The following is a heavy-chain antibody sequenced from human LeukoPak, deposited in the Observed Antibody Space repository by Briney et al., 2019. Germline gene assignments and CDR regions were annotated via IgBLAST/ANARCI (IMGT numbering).Heavy chain of an antibody. CDR2: IYYSGST. CDR1: GGSISNYH. Sequence: SETLSLTCTVSGGSISNYHWSWIRQPPGKGLEWIGYIYYSGSTNYNPSLKSRVTISVDTSKNQFSLKLSSVTAADTAVYYCARGLAYCGGDCYHRWFDPWGQGALVTVSS. V-gene: IGHV4-59*01. D-gene: IGHD2-21*02. CDR3: ARGLAYCGGDCYHRWFDP. J-gene: IGHJ5*02.